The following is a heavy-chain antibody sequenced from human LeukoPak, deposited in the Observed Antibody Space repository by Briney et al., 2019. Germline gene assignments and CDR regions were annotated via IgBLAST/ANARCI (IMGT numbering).Heavy chain of an antibody. Sequence: ASVKVSCKASGYTFTSYYMHWVRQAPGLGLEWMGIINPSGGSTSYAQKFQGRVTMTRDTSTGTVYMELSSLRSEDTAVYYCARGVAAAGRGNWFDPWGQGTLVTVSS. CDR1: GYTFTSYY. D-gene: IGHD6-13*01. CDR2: INPSGGST. CDR3: ARGVAAAGRGNWFDP. V-gene: IGHV1-46*01. J-gene: IGHJ5*02.